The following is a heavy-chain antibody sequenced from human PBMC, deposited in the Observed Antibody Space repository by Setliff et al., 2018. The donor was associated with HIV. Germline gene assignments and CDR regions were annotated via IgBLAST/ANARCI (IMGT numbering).Heavy chain of an antibody. D-gene: IGHD2-21*01. CDR2: ISGYNGDT. J-gene: IGHJ4*02. CDR3: ARDTMVVVSRFDY. V-gene: IGHV1-18*01. Sequence: SVKVSCKASGYTFSSYGISWVRQAPGQGLEWMGWISGYNGDTNYAQKFQGRVTMTTDTSTNTAYMELRSLTSDDTAVYYCARDTMVVVSRFDYWGQGTLVTV. CDR1: GYTFSSYG.